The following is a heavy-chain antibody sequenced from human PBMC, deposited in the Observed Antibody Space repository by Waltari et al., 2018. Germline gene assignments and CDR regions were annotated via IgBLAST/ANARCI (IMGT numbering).Heavy chain of an antibody. J-gene: IGHJ4*02. D-gene: IGHD4-17*01. CDR2: ITWNSDNV. V-gene: IGHV3-9*01. Sequence: EVQLVESGGGLVQPGGSLRLSCAASGFNFDDYSMHWVRQFPGEGLEWVSGITWNSDNVDYVDSVRGRFSISRDNAKNFLFLTMNSLKPEDTALYYCARDTGEYRVLDYWGQGTLVTVSS. CDR1: GFNFDDYS. CDR3: ARDTGEYRVLDY.